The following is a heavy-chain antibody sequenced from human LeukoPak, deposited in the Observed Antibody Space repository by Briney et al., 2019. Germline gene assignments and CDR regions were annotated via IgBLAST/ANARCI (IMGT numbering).Heavy chain of an antibody. CDR2: INHSGST. Sequence: SETLSLACAVYGGSFSGYYWSWIRQPPGKGLEWIGEINHSGSTNYNPSLKSRVTISVDTSKNQFSLKLSSVTAADTAVYYYARGRRLRFLEWLPSGDWFDPWGQGTLVTVSS. CDR1: GGSFSGYY. J-gene: IGHJ5*02. D-gene: IGHD3-3*01. V-gene: IGHV4-34*01. CDR3: ARGRRLRFLEWLPSGDWFDP.